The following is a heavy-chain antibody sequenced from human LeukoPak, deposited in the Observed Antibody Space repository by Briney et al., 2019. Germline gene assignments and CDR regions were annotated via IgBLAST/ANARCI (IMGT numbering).Heavy chain of an antibody. CDR3: ARDEYYGSGSFDY. CDR1: GYTFTSYY. CDR2: ISAYNGNT. J-gene: IGHJ4*02. D-gene: IGHD3-10*01. Sequence: ASVKVSCKASGYTFTSYYMHWVRQAPGQGLEWMGWISAYNGNTNYAQKFQGRVTMTRDTSTSTVYMELSSLRSEDTAVYYCARDEYYGSGSFDYWGQGTLVTVSS. V-gene: IGHV1-46*01.